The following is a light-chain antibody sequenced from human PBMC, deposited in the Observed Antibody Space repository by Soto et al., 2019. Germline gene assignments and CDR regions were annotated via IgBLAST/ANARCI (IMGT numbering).Light chain of an antibody. V-gene: IGLV2-18*01. CDR2: DVS. J-gene: IGLJ1*01. CDR1: SSDVGSYNR. CDR3: CLYISDNTYV. Sequence: QSALTQPPSVSGSPGQSVTISCTGTSSDVGSYNRVSWYQQPPGTAPKFIIYDVSNRPSGVPDRFSGSQSGNTASLTISGLQAEDEATYYCCLYISDNTYVFGSGTKLTVL.